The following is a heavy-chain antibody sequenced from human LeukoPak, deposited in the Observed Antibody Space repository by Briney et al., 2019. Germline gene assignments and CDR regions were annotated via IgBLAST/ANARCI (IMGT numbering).Heavy chain of an antibody. CDR2: IYYRGNT. V-gene: IGHV4-39*01. J-gene: IGHJ4*02. D-gene: IGHD2-15*01. CDR3: AGLGDCDGGSCDFPFDQ. Sequence: PSETLSLTCSVSGGSISSSSHYWGWVRQPPGKGLEWIGSIYYRGNTYYNPSLTSRVTISVDTSKKQFSLKLTSVTAADTAVYYCAGLGDCDGGSCDFPFDQWGQGTLVIVSS. CDR1: GGSISSSSHY.